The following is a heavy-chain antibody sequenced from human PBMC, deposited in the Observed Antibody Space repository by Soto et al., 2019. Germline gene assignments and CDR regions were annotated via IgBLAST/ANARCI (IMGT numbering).Heavy chain of an antibody. D-gene: IGHD4-17*01. CDR3: AMVYGDRPEYFQH. Sequence: QVQLVQSGSELKKPGASVKVSCKASGYTFTSYGISWVRQAPGQGLEWMGWISPFRGHTQYSQKAQGRVTLTTDTSSNTAYMEMTTLAVDDTAVYYCAMVYGDRPEYFQHWGQGTLVTFSS. CDR2: ISPFRGHT. CDR1: GYTFTSYG. J-gene: IGHJ1*01. V-gene: IGHV1-18*01.